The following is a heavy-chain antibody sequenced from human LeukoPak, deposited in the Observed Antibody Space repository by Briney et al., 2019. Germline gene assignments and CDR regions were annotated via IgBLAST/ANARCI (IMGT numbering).Heavy chain of an antibody. CDR1: GGSFSGYY. CDR2: INHIGST. Sequence: PSETLSLTCAVYGGSFSGYYWSWIRQPPGKGLEWIGEINHIGSTNYNPSLKSRVIISVDTSKNQFSLKLSSVTAADTAVYYCARGDVRYCSSTSCYIYYYYGMDVWGQGTTVTVSS. V-gene: IGHV4-34*01. J-gene: IGHJ6*02. D-gene: IGHD2-2*02. CDR3: ARGDVRYCSSTSCYIYYYYGMDV.